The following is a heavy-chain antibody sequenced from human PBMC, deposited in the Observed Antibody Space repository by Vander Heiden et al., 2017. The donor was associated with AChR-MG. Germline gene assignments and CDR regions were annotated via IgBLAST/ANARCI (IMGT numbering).Heavy chain of an antibody. CDR3: ASQRGSSSWYLVDY. V-gene: IGHV4-34*01. Sequence: QVQLQQWGAGLLKPSETLSLTCAVYGGSFSGYYWSWIRQPPGKGLEWIGEINHSGSTNYNPSLKSRVTISVDTSKNQFSLKLSSVTAADTAVYYCASQRGSSSWYLVDYWGQGTLVTVSS. D-gene: IGHD6-13*01. J-gene: IGHJ4*02. CDR1: GGSFSGYY. CDR2: INHSGST.